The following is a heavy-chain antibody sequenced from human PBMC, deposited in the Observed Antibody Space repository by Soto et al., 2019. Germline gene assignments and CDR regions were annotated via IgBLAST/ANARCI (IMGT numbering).Heavy chain of an antibody. J-gene: IGHJ3*02. V-gene: IGHV4-34*01. Sequence: PSETLSLTCAVYGGSFSGYYWSWIRQPPGKGLEWIGEINHSGSTNYNPSLKSRVTISVDTSKNQFSLKLSSVTAADTAVYYCARGGVAAIRLTFRPRGSYAFEIWGQGTMVTVSS. D-gene: IGHD2-15*01. CDR3: ARGGVAAIRLTFRPRGSYAFEI. CDR1: GGSFSGYY. CDR2: INHSGST.